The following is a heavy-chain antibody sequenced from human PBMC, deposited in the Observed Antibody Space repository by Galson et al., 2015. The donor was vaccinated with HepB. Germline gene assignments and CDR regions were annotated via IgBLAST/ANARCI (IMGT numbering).Heavy chain of an antibody. CDR3: ATRIAVADFDY. J-gene: IGHJ4*02. CDR2: IYSGGST. CDR1: GFTVSSIY. Sequence: SLRLSCAASGFTVSSIYMSWVRQAPGKGLEWVSVIYSGGSTYYADSVKGRFTISRDNSKNTLYLQMNSLRVEDTAVYYCATRIAVADFDYWGQGTLVTVSP. D-gene: IGHD6-19*01. V-gene: IGHV3-66*04.